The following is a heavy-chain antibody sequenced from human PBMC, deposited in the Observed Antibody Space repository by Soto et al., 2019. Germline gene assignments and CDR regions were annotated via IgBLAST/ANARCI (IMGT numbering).Heavy chain of an antibody. Sequence: EVQLVESGGGLVQPGGSLRLSCAASGFTFSTYWMHWVRQPPGKGLVWVSRINNDGSNTAYADPVKGRFTISRDNAQSTLYLQMNSLGAEDTAVYYCARDPLIGTTDYGLDVWGQGTTVSVSS. CDR1: GFTFSTYW. D-gene: IGHD1-7*01. J-gene: IGHJ6*02. CDR2: INNDGSNT. CDR3: ARDPLIGTTDYGLDV. V-gene: IGHV3-74*01.